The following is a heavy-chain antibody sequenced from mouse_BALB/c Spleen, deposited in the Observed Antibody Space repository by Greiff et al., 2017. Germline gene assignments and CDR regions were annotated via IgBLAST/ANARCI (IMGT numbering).Heavy chain of an antibody. Sequence: DVMLVESGGGLVKPGGSLKLSCAASGFTFSDYYMYWVRQTPEKRLEWVATISDGGSYTYYPDSVKGRFTISRDNAKNNLYLQMSSLKSEDTAMYYCARDQRLRRAAYAMDYWGQGTSVTVSS. D-gene: IGHD2-4*01. CDR2: ISDGGSYT. CDR1: GFTFSDYY. J-gene: IGHJ4*01. V-gene: IGHV5-4*02. CDR3: ARDQRLRRAAYAMDY.